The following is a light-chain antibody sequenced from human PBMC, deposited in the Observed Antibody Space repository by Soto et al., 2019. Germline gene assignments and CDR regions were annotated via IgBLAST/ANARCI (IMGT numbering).Light chain of an antibody. CDR3: QQYNSYSGT. Sequence: DIQMTQSPSTLSASVGDRVTITCRASQSISSWLAWYQQKPGKAPKLLIYTASGLESGVPSRFSGSGSGTEFTLTISSLQPDDFATYYCQQYNSYSGTFGQGTKLEIK. CDR2: TAS. J-gene: IGKJ2*01. CDR1: QSISSW. V-gene: IGKV1-5*03.